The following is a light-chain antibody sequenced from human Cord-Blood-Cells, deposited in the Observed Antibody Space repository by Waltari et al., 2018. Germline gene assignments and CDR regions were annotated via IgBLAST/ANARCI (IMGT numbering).Light chain of an antibody. Sequence: DIQMTQSPSSLSASVGDRVTITCRASQSISSYLNWYQQNPGKAPQLLIYAASSLQSGVPSRFSGSGSGTDFTLTISSLQPEDFATYYCQQSYSTPITFGQGTRLEIK. CDR1: QSISSY. J-gene: IGKJ5*01. CDR3: QQSYSTPIT. CDR2: AAS. V-gene: IGKV1-39*01.